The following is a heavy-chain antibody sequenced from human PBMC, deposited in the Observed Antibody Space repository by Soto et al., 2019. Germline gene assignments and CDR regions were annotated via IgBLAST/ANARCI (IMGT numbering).Heavy chain of an antibody. CDR3: AKVMDYDFWSGYYPYYYYGMDV. CDR2: ISGSGGST. CDR1: GFTFSSYA. V-gene: IGHV3-23*01. D-gene: IGHD3-3*01. Sequence: EVQLLESGGGLVQPGGSLRLSCAASGFTFSSYAMSWVRQAPGKGLEWVSAISGSGGSTYYADSVKGRFTISRDNSKNTLYLQMNSLRAEDTAVYYCAKVMDYDFWSGYYPYYYYGMDVWGQGTTVTVSS. J-gene: IGHJ6*02.